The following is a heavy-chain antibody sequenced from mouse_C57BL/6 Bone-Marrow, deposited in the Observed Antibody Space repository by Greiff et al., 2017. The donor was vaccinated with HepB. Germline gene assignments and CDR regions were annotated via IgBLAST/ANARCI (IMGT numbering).Heavy chain of an antibody. CDR1: GYTFNGYW. CDR2: ILPGSGST. V-gene: IGHV1-9*01. D-gene: IGHD3-2*02. J-gene: IGHJ3*01. Sequence: VQLQQSGAELMKPGASVKLSCKATGYTFNGYWIEWVKQRPGHGLEWIGEILPGSGSTNYNEKFKGKATFTADTSSNTAYMQLSSLTTEDSDIYYCAREGTAQATLGFAYWGQGTLVTVSA. CDR3: AREGTAQATLGFAY.